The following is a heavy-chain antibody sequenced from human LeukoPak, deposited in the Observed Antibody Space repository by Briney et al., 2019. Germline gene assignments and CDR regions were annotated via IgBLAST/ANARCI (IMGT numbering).Heavy chain of an antibody. CDR2: ISADGTSQ. CDR3: ARRHYYSSGNYKGNGMDV. CDR1: GFTFSSYA. D-gene: IGHD3-10*01. Sequence: GGSLRLSCAASGFTFSSYAFHWVRQAPGKGLEWVAVISADGTSQKYAESVKGRFTISRDDSKNTLYLQMNSLSAEDTAVYYCARRHYYSSGNYKGNGMDVWGQGTTVTVSS. V-gene: IGHV3-30*04. J-gene: IGHJ6*02.